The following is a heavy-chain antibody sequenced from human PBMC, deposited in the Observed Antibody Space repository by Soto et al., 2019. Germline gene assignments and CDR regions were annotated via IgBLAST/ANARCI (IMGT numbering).Heavy chain of an antibody. J-gene: IGHJ4*02. V-gene: IGHV3-7*01. Sequence: EVQLVESGGGLVQPGGSLRLSCAASGFTFSSYWMSWVRQAPGKGLEWVANIKQDGSEKYYVDSVKGRFTISRDNAKNSLFLQMNSLRAEDTAVYYCARLLPSGPGLADDYWGQGTLVTVSS. D-gene: IGHD5-12*01. CDR1: GFTFSSYW. CDR2: IKQDGSEK. CDR3: ARLLPSGPGLADDY.